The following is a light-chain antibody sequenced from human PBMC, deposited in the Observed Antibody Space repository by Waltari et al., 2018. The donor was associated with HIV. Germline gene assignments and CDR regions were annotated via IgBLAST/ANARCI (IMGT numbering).Light chain of an antibody. CDR2: EVS. CDR1: RSELGSYNL. V-gene: IGLV2-23*02. Sequence: ALTPPASVSGAPGQSTPISRTGTRSELGSYNLSFWYQQHPGKAPKLLIYEVSNRPSEVSNRFSGSKSGNTASLTISGLQAEDEADYYCCSYARSSTRIFGGGTKLTVL. J-gene: IGLJ2*01. CDR3: CSYARSSTRI.